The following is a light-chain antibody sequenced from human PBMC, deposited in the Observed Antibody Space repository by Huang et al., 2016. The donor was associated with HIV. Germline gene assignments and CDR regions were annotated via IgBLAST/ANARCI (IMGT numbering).Light chain of an antibody. V-gene: IGKV3-11*01. CDR3: QQRSDWPLT. Sequence: EIVLTQSPATLFLSPGERATLSCRASQSVSSYFAWYQQKPGQAPRLLIYDTFNRATGIPARFSGSGSGTDFTLTISSLEPEDFAVYYCQQRSDWPLTFGGGTKVEIK. CDR1: QSVSSY. J-gene: IGKJ4*01. CDR2: DTF.